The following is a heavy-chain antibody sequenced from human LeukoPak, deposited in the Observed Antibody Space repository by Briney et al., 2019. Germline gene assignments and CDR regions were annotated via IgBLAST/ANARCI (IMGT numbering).Heavy chain of an antibody. CDR2: MSSDGNTK. J-gene: IGHJ4*02. CDR3: AKARRTYFTLDY. D-gene: IGHD2-21*01. Sequence: GGSLRLSCAASGFIFSNFPLHWVRQTPDKGLECVAIMSSDGNTKYYANSVRGRFTISRDNSKNTLYLQMNSLRAEDTAVYYCAKARRTYFTLDYWGQGTLVTVSS. CDR1: GFIFSNFP. V-gene: IGHV3-30-3*01.